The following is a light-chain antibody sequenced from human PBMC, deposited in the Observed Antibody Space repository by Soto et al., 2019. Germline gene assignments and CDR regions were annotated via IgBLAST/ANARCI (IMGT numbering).Light chain of an antibody. CDR1: SSDVGNYDF. Sequence: QSALTQPASVSGSPGQSITFSCTGTSSDVGNYDFVSWYQEHPGKAPKLMIYEVNKRPSGVSNRFSGYKSGRTASLTISGLQAEDEAEYYCCSYAGRSTWVFGGGTKLTVL. CDR2: EVN. J-gene: IGLJ3*02. V-gene: IGLV2-23*02. CDR3: CSYAGRSTWV.